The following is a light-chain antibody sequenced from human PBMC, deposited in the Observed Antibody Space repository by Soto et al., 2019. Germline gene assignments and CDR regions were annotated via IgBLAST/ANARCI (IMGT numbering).Light chain of an antibody. CDR3: QQRSNWVT. Sequence: EIVLTQSPATLSLSPGERATLSRRASQSVSSYLAWYQQKPGQAPRPLIYDASNRATGIPARFSGSGSGTDFTLTISSLEPKDFAVYYCQQRSNWVTFGPGTTVDIK. CDR1: QSVSSY. J-gene: IGKJ3*01. V-gene: IGKV3-11*01. CDR2: DAS.